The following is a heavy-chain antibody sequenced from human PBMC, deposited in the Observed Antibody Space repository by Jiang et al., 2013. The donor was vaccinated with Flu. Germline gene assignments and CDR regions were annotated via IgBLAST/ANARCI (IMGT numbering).Heavy chain of an antibody. Sequence: YWSWIRQPQEGLEWIGEINHSGKHQLQPSLKSRVTISVDTSKNQFSLKLSSVTAADTAVYYCARDSDTAMATVIDYWGQGTLVTVSS. CDR3: ARDSDTAMATVIDY. D-gene: IGHD5-18*01. V-gene: IGHV4-34*01. CDR2: INHSGKH. CDR1: Y. J-gene: IGHJ4*02.